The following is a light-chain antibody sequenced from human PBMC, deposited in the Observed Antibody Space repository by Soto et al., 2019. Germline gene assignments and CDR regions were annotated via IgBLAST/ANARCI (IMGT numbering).Light chain of an antibody. CDR3: LIHYNYPWT. J-gene: IGKJ1*01. V-gene: IGKV1-8*01. Sequence: AVLLTQSPSSFSASTGDSATITCRASQDIHNYLAWYQQVPGKAPKLLLYAASILQTGVQSRFSGRGTGTDSPLTIAGLQSEDCAPYCCLIHYNYPWTYCQGPTVE. CDR1: QDIHNY. CDR2: AAS.